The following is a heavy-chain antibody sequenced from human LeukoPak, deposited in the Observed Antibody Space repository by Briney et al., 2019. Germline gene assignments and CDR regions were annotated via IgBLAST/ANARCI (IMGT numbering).Heavy chain of an antibody. J-gene: IGHJ6*02. V-gene: IGHV3-7*03. CDR3: ARDPGRQYSSIADV. CDR2: IKEDGSKK. Sequence: GGSLRLSCAASGFSFSSYWMNWVRRAPGKGLEWLANIKEDGSKKYHVDSVKGRFTISRDNAKNSLYLQMDSLRAEDTAVYYCARDPGRQYSSIADVWGQGTTVTVSS. CDR1: GFSFSSYW. D-gene: IGHD6-19*01.